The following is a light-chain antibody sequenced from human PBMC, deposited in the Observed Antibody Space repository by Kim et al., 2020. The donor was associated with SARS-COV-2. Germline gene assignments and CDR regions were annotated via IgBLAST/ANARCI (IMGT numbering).Light chain of an antibody. CDR3: SSYTSSSTNYV. CDR2: DVS. J-gene: IGLJ1*01. Sequence: TLTLSCTGTSSDVGSYNYVSRYQQHPGKVPNLMIYDVSNRPPGVSHRFSGPKSGNTASRTISGLQAVDEADYYCSSYTSSSTNYVFGTGTKVTVL. CDR1: SSDVGSYNY. V-gene: IGLV2-14*03.